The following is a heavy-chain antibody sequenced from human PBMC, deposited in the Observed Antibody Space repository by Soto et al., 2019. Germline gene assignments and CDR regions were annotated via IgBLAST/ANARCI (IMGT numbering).Heavy chain of an antibody. D-gene: IGHD2-2*01. V-gene: IGHV4-39*01. J-gene: IGHJ6*01. CDR1: GGSISSGSNS. Sequence: QLQLQESGPRLVKPSETLSLTCGVSGGSISSGSNSWAWIRQSPGKGLEWIGTIYLSASKHYNPSLEGRGAISAETPNNQLSLRLASVTAADTAVYYCGRQPGHCDSTTCFGDYSVDVWGQGTTVIVS. CDR3: GRQPGHCDSTTCFGDYSVDV. CDR2: IYLSASK.